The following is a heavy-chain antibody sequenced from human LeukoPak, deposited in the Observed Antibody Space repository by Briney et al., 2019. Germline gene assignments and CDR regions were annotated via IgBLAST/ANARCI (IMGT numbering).Heavy chain of an antibody. CDR1: GFTFSSYW. V-gene: IGHV3-7*04. CDR3: ARDRRSGYDPYYFDY. CDR2: IKQDGSEK. Sequence: GGSLRLSCAASGFTFSSYWMSWVRQAPGKGLEWVANIKQDGSEKYYVDSVKGRFTISRDNAKNSLYLQMNSLTAEDTAVYYCARDRRSGYDPYYFDYWGQGTLVTVSS. D-gene: IGHD5-12*01. J-gene: IGHJ4*02.